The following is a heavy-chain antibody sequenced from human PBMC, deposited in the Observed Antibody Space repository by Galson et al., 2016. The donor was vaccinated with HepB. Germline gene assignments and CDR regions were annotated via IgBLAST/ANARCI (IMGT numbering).Heavy chain of an antibody. CDR1: NYTFVSYG. CDR2: IAASNGNT. CDR3: ARSSYGVHDF. J-gene: IGHJ4*02. D-gene: IGHD3-10*01. Sequence: SVKVSCKASNYTFVSYGINWVRQAPGQGLEWMGWIAASNGNTLYAQKFEGRLILTTDPSTTTSSLEWRSLTSDDTAIYYCARSSYGVHDFWGQGTLITVSS. V-gene: IGHV1-18*04.